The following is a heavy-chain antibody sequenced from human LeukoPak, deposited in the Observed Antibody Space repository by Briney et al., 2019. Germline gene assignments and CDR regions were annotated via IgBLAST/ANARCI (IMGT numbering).Heavy chain of an antibody. V-gene: IGHV3-7*01. CDR3: ATVGAVTDGAFDV. CDR2: IKQDGSEK. Sequence: GGSLRLSCAASGFIFSNYWMSWVRQAPGKGLEWVANIKQDGSEKYYVDSVKGRFTISRDNAKNSLYLQMNSLRVEDTAIYYCATVGAVTDGAFDVWAKGQWSPSLQ. CDR1: GFIFSNYW. D-gene: IGHD4-17*01. J-gene: IGHJ3*01.